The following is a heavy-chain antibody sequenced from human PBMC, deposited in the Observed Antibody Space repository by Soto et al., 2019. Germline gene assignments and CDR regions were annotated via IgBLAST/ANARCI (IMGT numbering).Heavy chain of an antibody. CDR3: ARQPVSYYFDY. J-gene: IGHJ4*02. CDR2: ISYDGSNK. V-gene: IGHV3-30-3*01. CDR1: VFTFISYA. Sequence: GWSLRLSCASSVFTFISYAMHWVRQAPGKGLEWVAVISYDGSNKYYADSVKGRFTISRDNSKNTLYLQMNSLRAEDTAVYYCARQPVSYYFDYWGQGTLVTVSS.